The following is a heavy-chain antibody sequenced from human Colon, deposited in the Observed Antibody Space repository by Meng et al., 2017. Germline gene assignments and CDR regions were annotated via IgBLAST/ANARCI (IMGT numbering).Heavy chain of an antibody. V-gene: IGHV4-31*03. J-gene: IGHJ5*02. CDR1: GGSISSGGFY. Sequence: HVQLQESGPGLMKPSQTLSLTFTVSGGSISSGGFYWSWIRQHPGKGLEWIGYIYYSGSTYYNPSLRSRVAISIDTSKNQFSLKLTSVTAADTAVYFCARTNYGDYNWFDPWGQGTLVTVSS. D-gene: IGHD4-17*01. CDR3: ARTNYGDYNWFDP. CDR2: IYYSGST.